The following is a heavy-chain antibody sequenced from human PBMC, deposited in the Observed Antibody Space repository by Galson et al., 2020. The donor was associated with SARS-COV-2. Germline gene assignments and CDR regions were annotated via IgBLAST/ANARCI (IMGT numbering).Heavy chain of an antibody. V-gene: IGHV4-34*01. CDR2: INHSGST. CDR3: ARGLGGVVGAPGWFDP. D-gene: IGHD1-26*01. J-gene: IGHJ5*02. CDR1: GGSFSGYY. Sequence: SQASETLSLTCAVYGGSFSGYYWSWIRQPPGKGLEWIGEINHSGSTNYNPSLKSRVTISVDTSKNQVSLKLSSVTAADTAVYYCARGLGGVVGAPGWFDPWGQGTLVTVSS.